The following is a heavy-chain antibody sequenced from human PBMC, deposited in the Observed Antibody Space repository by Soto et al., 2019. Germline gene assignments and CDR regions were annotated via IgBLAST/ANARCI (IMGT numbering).Heavy chain of an antibody. Sequence: SEALSDTCAFPYGSVSSAFYYLHGINQVPGKGLEWICYIYYYGTTYYNPSLTGRVAISVDTSKNHLFLTQTSVTAADTAVYFCARGWQRVTGTYDSWGQGTLVTVSS. CDR1: YGSVSSAFYY. J-gene: IGHJ4*02. CDR3: ARGWQRVTGTYDS. CDR2: IYYYGTT. V-gene: IGHV4-31*11. D-gene: IGHD1-1*01.